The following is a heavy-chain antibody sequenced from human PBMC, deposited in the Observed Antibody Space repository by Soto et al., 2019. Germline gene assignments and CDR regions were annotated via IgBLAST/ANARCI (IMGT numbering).Heavy chain of an antibody. CDR1: GGSISSSY. CDR3: ARGSGNYYYYGLDV. J-gene: IGHJ6*02. D-gene: IGHD1-26*01. V-gene: IGHV4-59*01. Sequence: QVQLQESGPGLVKPSETLSLTCTVSGGSISSSYWSWIRQPPGKGLEWIGYMYDSGSTNYNPSLRSRVTISLDTSKKQFSLKLSSVTAADTAVYYCARGSGNYYYYGLDVWGQGTTVTASS. CDR2: MYDSGST.